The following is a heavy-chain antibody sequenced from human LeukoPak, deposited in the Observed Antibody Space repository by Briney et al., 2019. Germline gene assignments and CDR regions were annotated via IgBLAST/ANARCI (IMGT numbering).Heavy chain of an antibody. CDR2: ISKDGTNK. Sequence: GRSLRLSCAASGFTLNSFALYWVRQAPGKGLEWVAIISKDGTNKYTAEGRFTISGDNSRNTVYPQMNNLGPEDTAVYYCAREEQISMIAVIIEGYGMDVWGQGTTVTVSS. V-gene: IGHV3-30*04. CDR3: AREEQISMIAVIIEGYGMDV. CDR1: GFTLNSFA. D-gene: IGHD3-22*01. J-gene: IGHJ6*02.